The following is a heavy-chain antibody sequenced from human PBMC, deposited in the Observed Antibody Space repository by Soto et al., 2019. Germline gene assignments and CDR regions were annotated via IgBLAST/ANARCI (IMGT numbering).Heavy chain of an antibody. CDR3: ARSSRGSYYAAFDV. Sequence: GGSLRLSXAGSGFTFSTYPMTWVRQAPGKGLEWVSSIHGSGETTYYAESVKGRFIISRDNSKNTLYLQMDSLGVDDTAVYFCARSSRGSYYAAFDVWGQGTMVTVSS. D-gene: IGHD1-26*01. J-gene: IGHJ3*01. CDR1: GFTFSTYP. CDR2: IHGSGETT. V-gene: IGHV3-23*01.